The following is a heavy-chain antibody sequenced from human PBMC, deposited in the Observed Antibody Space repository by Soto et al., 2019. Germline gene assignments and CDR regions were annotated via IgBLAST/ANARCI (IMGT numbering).Heavy chain of an antibody. CDR2: FSYRGST. Sequence: QLQLQESGPGLVKPSETLSLTCTVYGGSISSGSYYCGWTRQPPGQGLEWIGCFSYRGSTSYNPSMNRRVNISVGTSKNQFHLKLSSGTAADTAVYYCARLKDFWSGAYPRKNNWFDPGGQGTLLTVSS. CDR3: ARLKDFWSGAYPRKNNWFDP. CDR1: GGSISSGSYY. D-gene: IGHD3-3*01. J-gene: IGHJ5*02. V-gene: IGHV4-39*01.